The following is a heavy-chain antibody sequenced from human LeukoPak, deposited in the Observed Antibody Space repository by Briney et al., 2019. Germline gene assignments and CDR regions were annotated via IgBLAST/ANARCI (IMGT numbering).Heavy chain of an antibody. CDR3: AFSYGSGSYCRF. CDR1: GFTFSSYA. D-gene: IGHD3-10*01. V-gene: IGHV3-23*01. CDR2: ISGSGGST. J-gene: IGHJ4*02. Sequence: GGSLRLSCAASGFTFSSYAMSWVRQAPGKGLEWVSAISGSGGSTYYADSVKGRFTISRDNSKNTPYLQMNSLRAEDTAVYYCAFSYGSGSYCRFWGQGTLVTVSS.